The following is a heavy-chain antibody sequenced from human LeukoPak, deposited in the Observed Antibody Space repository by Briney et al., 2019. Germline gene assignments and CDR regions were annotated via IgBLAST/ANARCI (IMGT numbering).Heavy chain of an antibody. Sequence: GGSLRLSCAASGFTFRTYGMHRVRQAPGKGLEWVAVISYDEGDKYYADSVKGRFTISRDNSKNTLFLQMNSLRAEDTAVYYCARSPAANTPFDYYLDSWGQGTLVAVSS. CDR3: ARSPAANTPFDYYLDS. CDR1: GFTFRTYG. D-gene: IGHD2-2*01. CDR2: ISYDEGDK. J-gene: IGHJ4*02. V-gene: IGHV3-33*08.